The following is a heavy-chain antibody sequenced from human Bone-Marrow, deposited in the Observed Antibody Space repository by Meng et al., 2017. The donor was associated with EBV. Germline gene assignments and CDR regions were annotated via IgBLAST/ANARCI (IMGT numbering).Heavy chain of an antibody. V-gene: IGHV3-30*18. Sequence: QVQLVECGGDVVQPGKALRISCAASGFTFSNYGIHWVRQAPGKGPEWVAIIPSHGGNIYYADSVKCRFTLSRDDSKNTLYVQMNSLRPEDTAVYFCAKDLSGRFDPWGQGTLVTVSS. CDR2: IPSHGGNI. CDR3: AKDLSGRFDP. D-gene: IGHD1-14*01. CDR1: GFTFSNYG. J-gene: IGHJ5*02.